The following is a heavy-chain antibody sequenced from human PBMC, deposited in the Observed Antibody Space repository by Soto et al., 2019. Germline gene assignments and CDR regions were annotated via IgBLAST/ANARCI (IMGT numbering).Heavy chain of an antibody. CDR2: IYYSGST. D-gene: IGHD2-21*02. CDR3: ARAEVVTAIPLH. J-gene: IGHJ1*01. Sequence: TLSLTCTVSGGSVSSGSYDWSWIRQPPGKGLEWIGYIYYSGSTNYNPSLKSRVTISVDTSKNQFSLKLSSVTAADTAVYYCARAEVVTAIPLHWGQGTLVTISS. V-gene: IGHV4-61*01. CDR1: GGSVSSGSYD.